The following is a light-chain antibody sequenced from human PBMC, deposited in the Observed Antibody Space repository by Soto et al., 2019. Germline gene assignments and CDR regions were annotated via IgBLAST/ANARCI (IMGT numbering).Light chain of an antibody. V-gene: IGKV3-15*01. Sequence: EIVMTQSPATLSVSRGERVTLSCRASQSVSGNLAWYQQKPGQAPRLLIYGASTRATGIPARFSGSGSGTEFTLTISSLQSEDFAVYYCQQYNNWLFTFGGGTRVEIK. CDR2: GAS. J-gene: IGKJ4*01. CDR1: QSVSGN. CDR3: QQYNNWLFT.